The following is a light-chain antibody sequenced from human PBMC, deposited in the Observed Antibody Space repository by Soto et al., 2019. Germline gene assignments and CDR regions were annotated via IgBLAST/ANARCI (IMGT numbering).Light chain of an antibody. CDR3: CSYAGSSTFYV. CDR2: EGS. J-gene: IGLJ1*01. CDR1: SSDVGSYNL. Sequence: SALTQPASVSRSPGQSITISSPGTSSDVGSYNLFSWYQQHPGKAPKLMIYEGSKRPSGVSNRFSGSKYGNTASLTISRLQAEDEADYYCCSYAGSSTFYVFGTGTKVTV. V-gene: IGLV2-23*01.